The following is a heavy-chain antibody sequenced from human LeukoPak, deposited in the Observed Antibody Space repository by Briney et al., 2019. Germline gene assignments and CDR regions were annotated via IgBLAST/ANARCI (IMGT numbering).Heavy chain of an antibody. V-gene: IGHV4-59*12. J-gene: IGHJ5*02. CDR2: IYYSGST. CDR3: ARESWVITGPNWFDP. D-gene: IGHD1-20*01. Sequence: PSETLSLTCAVYGGSFSSYYWSWIRQPPGKGLEWIGYIYYSGSTNYNPSLKSRVTISVDTSKNQFSLKLSSVTAADTAVYYCARESWVITGPNWFDPWGQGTLVTVSS. CDR1: GGSFSSYY.